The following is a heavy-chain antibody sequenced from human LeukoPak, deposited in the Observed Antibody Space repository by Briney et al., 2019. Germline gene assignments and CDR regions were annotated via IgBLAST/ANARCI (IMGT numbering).Heavy chain of an antibody. Sequence: SETLSLTCTVSGGSISSSSYYWGWIRQPPGKGLEWIGSIYYSGSTYYNPSLKSRVTISVDTSKNQFSLKLSSVTAADTAVYCCARLAKNVLLWFGELPTSIDYWGQGTLVTVSS. CDR3: ARLAKNVLLWFGELPTSIDY. J-gene: IGHJ4*02. CDR2: IYYSGST. V-gene: IGHV4-39*01. CDR1: GGSISSSSYY. D-gene: IGHD3-10*01.